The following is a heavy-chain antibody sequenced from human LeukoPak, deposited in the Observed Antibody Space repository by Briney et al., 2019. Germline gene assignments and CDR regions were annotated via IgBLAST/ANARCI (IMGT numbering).Heavy chain of an antibody. V-gene: IGHV3-13*01. CDR3: ARFYSSASGGNDAFDI. J-gene: IGHJ3*02. CDR1: GFTFSSYD. Sequence: GGSLRLSCAASGFTFSSYDMHWVRQATGKGLEWVSAIGTAGDTYYPGCVKGRFTISRENAKNSLYLQMNSLRAGDTAVYYCARFYSSASGGNDAFDIWGQGTMVTVSS. CDR2: IGTAGDT. D-gene: IGHD6-25*01.